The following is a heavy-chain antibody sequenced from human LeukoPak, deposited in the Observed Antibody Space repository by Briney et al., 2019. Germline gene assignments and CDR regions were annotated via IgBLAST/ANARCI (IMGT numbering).Heavy chain of an antibody. V-gene: IGHV4-59*08. CDR1: GFTFSSNW. CDR2: THHSGNA. J-gene: IGHJ3*02. Sequence: GSLRLSCVVSGFTFSSNWMSWVRQAPGKGLEWIGYTHHSGNALYNPSLKSRVTTSVDASKNQCSLSLSSVTAADTAVYYCARWEVRLNAFEMWGQGTMVTVSS. CDR3: ARWEVRLNAFEM. D-gene: IGHD3-10*01.